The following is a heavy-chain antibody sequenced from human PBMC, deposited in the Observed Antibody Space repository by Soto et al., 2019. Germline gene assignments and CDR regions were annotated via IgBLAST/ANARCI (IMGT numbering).Heavy chain of an antibody. V-gene: IGHV4-34*01. CDR1: GGSFSGYY. Sequence: QVQLQQWGAGLLKPSETLSLTCAVYGGSFSGYYWSWIRQPPGKGLEWIGEINHSGSTNYNPSLKRRVTISVDTSKNQFSLKLSSVTAADTAVYYCAQGSGSYSYNWFDPWGQGTLVTVSS. J-gene: IGHJ5*02. D-gene: IGHD3-10*01. CDR3: AQGSGSYSYNWFDP. CDR2: INHSGST.